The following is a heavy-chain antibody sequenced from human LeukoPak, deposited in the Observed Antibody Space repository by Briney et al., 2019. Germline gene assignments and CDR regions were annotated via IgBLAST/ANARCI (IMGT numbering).Heavy chain of an antibody. V-gene: IGHV3-21*01. CDR3: ARDIRGWHYYYGMDV. CDR1: GFTFSSYA. Sequence: GGSLRLSCAASGFTFSSYAMSWVRQAPGKGLEWVSSISSSSSYIYYADSVKGRFTISRDNAKNSLYLQMNSLRAEDTAVYYCARDIRGWHYYYGMDVWGQGTTVTVSS. CDR2: ISSSSSYI. D-gene: IGHD6-19*01. J-gene: IGHJ6*02.